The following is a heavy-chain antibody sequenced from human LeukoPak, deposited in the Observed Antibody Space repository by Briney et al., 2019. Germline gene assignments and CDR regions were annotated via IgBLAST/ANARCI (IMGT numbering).Heavy chain of an antibody. CDR3: ARHGDCSGGSCTIYFDY. V-gene: IGHV5-51*01. J-gene: IGHJ4*02. D-gene: IGHD2-15*01. CDR1: GSTFTSYW. Sequence: GESLQISCQRSGSTFTSYWIGWVRQLPGKGLEWMEIIYAGDSDTRYSPSFQGQVTISADKSISTAYLQWSSLKASDTAMYYCARHGDCSGGSCTIYFDYWGQGTLVTVLS. CDR2: IYAGDSDT.